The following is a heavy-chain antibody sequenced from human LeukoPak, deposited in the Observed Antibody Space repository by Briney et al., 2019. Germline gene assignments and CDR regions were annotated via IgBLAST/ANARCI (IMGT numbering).Heavy chain of an antibody. CDR2: FDPEDGET. CDR3: ARDFHCGSDCYLFDY. Sequence: GSVKVSCKVSGYTLTELSMHWVRQAPGKGLEWMGGFDPEDGETIYAQKFQGRVTMTEDTSTDTAYMELSSLRSEDTAVYYCARDFHCGSDCYLFDYWGQGTLVTVSS. D-gene: IGHD2-21*02. CDR1: GYTLTELS. V-gene: IGHV1-24*01. J-gene: IGHJ4*02.